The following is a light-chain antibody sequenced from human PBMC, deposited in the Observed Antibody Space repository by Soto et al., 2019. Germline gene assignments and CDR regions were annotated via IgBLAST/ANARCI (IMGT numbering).Light chain of an antibody. J-gene: IGLJ2*01. CDR2: GNT. V-gene: IGLV1-40*01. CDR1: TSNIGAGYA. CDR3: QSYDSSLSVV. Sequence: QSVLTLPPSMSGAPGQRVTISCTGSTSNIGAGYAVQWYQQLPGTAPKLLIYGNTNRPSGVPDRFSGSKSGTSASLTITGLQAEDEAFYYCQSYDSSLSVVFGGGTKLTVL.